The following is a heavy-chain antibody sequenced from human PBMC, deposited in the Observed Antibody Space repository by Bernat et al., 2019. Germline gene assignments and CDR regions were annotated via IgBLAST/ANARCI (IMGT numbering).Heavy chain of an antibody. V-gene: IGHV3-53*01. Sequence: VQLVESGGGVVQPGGSLRLSCAASGFTVSSNYMNWVRQAPGKGLEWVSVIYSGGSTYYADSVKGRFTISRDNSKNTLYLQMNSLRAEDTAVYYCAREGLTTVTTDGMDVWGQGTTVTVSS. CDR1: GFTVSSNY. CDR2: IYSGGST. CDR3: AREGLTTVTTDGMDV. D-gene: IGHD4-17*01. J-gene: IGHJ6*02.